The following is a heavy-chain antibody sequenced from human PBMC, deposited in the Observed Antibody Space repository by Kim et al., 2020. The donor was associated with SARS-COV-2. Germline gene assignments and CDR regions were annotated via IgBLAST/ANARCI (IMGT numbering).Heavy chain of an antibody. J-gene: IGHJ4*02. V-gene: IGHV5-51*01. D-gene: IGHD1-26*01. Sequence: RYSPSFQGQVTISADKSISTAYLQWSSLKASDTAMYYCARGGVLYYYFDYWGQGTLVTVSS. CDR3: ARGGVLYYYFDY.